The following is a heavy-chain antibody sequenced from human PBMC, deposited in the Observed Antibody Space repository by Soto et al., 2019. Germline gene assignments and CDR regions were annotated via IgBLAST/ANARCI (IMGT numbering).Heavy chain of an antibody. CDR2: IYHTGST. V-gene: IGHV4-31*03. J-gene: IGHJ4*02. CDR3: ARGGSYHELVPDC. Sequence: QVQLQESGPGLVKPSQTLSLTCTVSGGSISSGVYYWTWIRQHPGKGLEWIGYIYHTGSTYYNPSLKSRLTISVDTSKNQFSLKLNSVTAADTAVYYCARGGSYHELVPDCWGQGTLVIVSS. CDR1: GGSISSGVYY. D-gene: IGHD3-16*01.